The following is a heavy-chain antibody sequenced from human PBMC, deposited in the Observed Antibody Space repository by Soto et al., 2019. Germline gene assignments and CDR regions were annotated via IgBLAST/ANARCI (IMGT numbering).Heavy chain of an antibody. J-gene: IGHJ4*02. Sequence: EVQLLESGGGLVQPGGSLRLSCAASGFTFSSYAMRWVRQAPGMGVEWVSAISGSGGSTYYADSGKGRFTISRDISKNTLYLQMNTLRAEDTAVYYCARPGSGSDYDYWGQGTLVTVSS. V-gene: IGHV3-23*01. CDR3: ARPGSGSDYDY. CDR2: ISGSGGST. D-gene: IGHD1-26*01. CDR1: GFTFSSYA.